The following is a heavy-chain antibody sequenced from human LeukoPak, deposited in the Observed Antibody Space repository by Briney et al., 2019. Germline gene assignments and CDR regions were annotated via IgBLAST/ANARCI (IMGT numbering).Heavy chain of an antibody. CDR1: GYTFTDYY. J-gene: IGHJ4*02. D-gene: IGHD3-22*01. CDR2: INPDSGGT. Sequence: ASVTVSCKASGYTFTDYYIHWVRQAPGQGLEWMGWINPDSGGTSYAQNFQGRVTVTRDTSISTAYMELSRLRSDDTAVYYCARADMSSGYTPNDYWGQGTLVSVSS. CDR3: ARADMSSGYTPNDY. V-gene: IGHV1-2*02.